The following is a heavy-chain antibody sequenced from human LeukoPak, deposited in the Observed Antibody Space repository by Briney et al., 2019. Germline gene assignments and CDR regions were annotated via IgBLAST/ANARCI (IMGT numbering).Heavy chain of an antibody. CDR2: ISSGSSAI. Sequence: GGSLRLSCAASGFTFGSYSMTWVRQAPGKGLEWVSIISSGSSAIFSADALKGRFTISRDDAKNLLYLDMNSLRAEDTAVYYCARGHTAVTRHFDFWGQGTLVTVFS. CDR3: ARGHTAVTRHFDF. CDR1: GFTFGSYS. D-gene: IGHD4-17*01. V-gene: IGHV3-21*01. J-gene: IGHJ4*02.